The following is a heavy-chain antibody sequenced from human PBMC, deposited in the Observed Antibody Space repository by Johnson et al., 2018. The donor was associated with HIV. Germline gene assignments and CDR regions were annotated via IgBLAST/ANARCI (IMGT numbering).Heavy chain of an antibody. D-gene: IGHD2-2*01. CDR3: AKETRESRSAFDV. J-gene: IGHJ3*01. V-gene: IGHV3-20*04. CDR1: GFSFDDYG. CDR2: INWDGGST. Sequence: VQLVESGGGVVRPGGSLRLSCAASGFSFDDYGMSWVRQVPGKGLEWVCGINWDGGSTDYADSVKGRFTISRDNAKNSLYLQMNSLRPEETAVYYCAKETRESRSAFDVWGQGTLVTVSS.